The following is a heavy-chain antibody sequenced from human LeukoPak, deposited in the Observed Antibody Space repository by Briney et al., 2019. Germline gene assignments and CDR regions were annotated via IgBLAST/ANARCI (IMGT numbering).Heavy chain of an antibody. V-gene: IGHV4-61*03. D-gene: IGHD3-3*01. CDR3: ARLYYDVCNGYYYFDY. CDR1: GGSIDSSSYY. J-gene: IGHJ4*01. Sequence: SETLSLTCTVSGGSIDSSSYYWGWIRQPPGKGLEWIGYIHYSGSTNYNPSLKSRVTISVDTSRNYFSLKLSSVTAADTAVYYCARLYYDVCNGYYYFDYWGQGTLVTVSS. CDR2: IHYSGST.